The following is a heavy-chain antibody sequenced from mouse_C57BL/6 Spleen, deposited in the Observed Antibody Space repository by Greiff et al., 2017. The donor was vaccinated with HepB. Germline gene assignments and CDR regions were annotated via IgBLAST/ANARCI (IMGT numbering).Heavy chain of an antibody. D-gene: IGHD2-1*01. CDR3: ASPIYYGNGDAMDY. Sequence: QVQLQQSGPELVKPGASVKISCKASGYAFSSSWMNWVKQRPGKGLEWIGRIYPGDGDTNYNGKFKGKATLTADKSSSTAYMQLSSLTSEDSAVYFCASPIYYGNGDAMDYWGQGTSVTVSS. CDR2: IYPGDGDT. V-gene: IGHV1-82*01. J-gene: IGHJ4*01. CDR1: GYAFSSSW.